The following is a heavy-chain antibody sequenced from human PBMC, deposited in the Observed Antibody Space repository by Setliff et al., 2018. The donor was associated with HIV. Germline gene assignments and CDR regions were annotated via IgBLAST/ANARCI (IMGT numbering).Heavy chain of an antibody. D-gene: IGHD1-26*01. J-gene: IGHJ5*02. Sequence: SETLSLTCTVSAASIRNSYWTWIRQPAGKGLEWIGRIYPSGTINYNPSLKSRVTMSVDTSKNQFSLRLTSVSAADTALYYCAGSMGATKGSWFEPWGQGTLITVSS. CDR1: AASIRNSY. CDR2: IYPSGTI. CDR3: AGSMGATKGSWFEP. V-gene: IGHV4-4*07.